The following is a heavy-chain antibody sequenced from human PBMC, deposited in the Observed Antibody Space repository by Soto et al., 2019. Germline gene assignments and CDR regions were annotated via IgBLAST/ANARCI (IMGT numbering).Heavy chain of an antibody. CDR3: AKDRRQERWELLRPYLSTEGIDY. Sequence: GGSLRLSCASSGFTFSSYAMSWVRQAPGKGLEWVSAISGSGGSTYYADSVKGRFTISRDNSKNTLYLQMNSLRAEDTAVYYCAKDRRQERWELLRPYLSTEGIDYWGQGTLVTVSS. CDR2: ISGSGGST. D-gene: IGHD1-26*01. J-gene: IGHJ4*02. CDR1: GFTFSSYA. V-gene: IGHV3-23*01.